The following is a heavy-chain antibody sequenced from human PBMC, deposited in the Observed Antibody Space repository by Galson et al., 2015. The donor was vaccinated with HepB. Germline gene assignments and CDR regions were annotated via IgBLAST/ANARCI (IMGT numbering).Heavy chain of an antibody. CDR2: IWYDGSNK. D-gene: IGHD5-24*01. Sequence: SLRLSCAASGFTLSSYGMHWVRQAPGKGLEWVAIIWYDGSNKYYADSVKGRFTISRDNAKNSLYLQMNSLRAEDTAVYYCARGEVATVSHYYYGMDVGGQGTTVTVSS. CDR1: GFTLSSYG. J-gene: IGHJ6*02. V-gene: IGHV3-33*01. CDR3: ARGEVATVSHYYYGMDV.